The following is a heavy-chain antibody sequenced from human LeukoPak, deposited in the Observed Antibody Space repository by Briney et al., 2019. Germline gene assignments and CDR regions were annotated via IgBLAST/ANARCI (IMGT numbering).Heavy chain of an antibody. Sequence: PGGSLRLSCAASGFTVSSYSMHWVRQGPAKGLEWVAYISTLSGTIFYADSVKGRFTISRDNAKNSLYLQMNSLRAEDTAVYYCARDRDWNGAFDIWGQGTMVTVSS. CDR3: ARDRDWNGAFDI. D-gene: IGHD1-1*01. J-gene: IGHJ3*02. V-gene: IGHV3-48*04. CDR1: GFTVSSYS. CDR2: ISTLSGTI.